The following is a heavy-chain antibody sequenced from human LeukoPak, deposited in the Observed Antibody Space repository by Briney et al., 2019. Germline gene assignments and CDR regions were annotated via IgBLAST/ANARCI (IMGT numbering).Heavy chain of an antibody. D-gene: IGHD3-22*01. CDR1: GFTFSDYY. J-gene: IGHJ3*02. CDR2: ISSSGSTI. CDR3: ARDLTMMSAFDI. Sequence: GGSLRLSCEVSGFTFSDYYMSWISQPPRKGLEWVSYISSSGSTIYYTDSVEGRFTISRDNAKNSLYLQMNSLRAEDTAVYYCARDLTMMSAFDIWGQGTMVTVSS. V-gene: IGHV3-11*01.